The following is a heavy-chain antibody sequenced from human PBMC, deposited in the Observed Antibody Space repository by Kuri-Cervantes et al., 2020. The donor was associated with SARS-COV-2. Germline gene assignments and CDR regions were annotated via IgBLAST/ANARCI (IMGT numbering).Heavy chain of an antibody. CDR1: GNTFTSYG. J-gene: IGHJ4*02. Sequence: ASVKVSCKASGNTFTSYGISWVRQAPGQGLEWMGWISAYNGNTNYAQNLQGRVTMTIDTSTSTAYMELRSLRSDDTAVYYCARDERMGDYFDYWGQGTLVTVSS. CDR2: ISAYNGNT. D-gene: IGHD3-16*01. CDR3: ARDERMGDYFDY. V-gene: IGHV1-18*01.